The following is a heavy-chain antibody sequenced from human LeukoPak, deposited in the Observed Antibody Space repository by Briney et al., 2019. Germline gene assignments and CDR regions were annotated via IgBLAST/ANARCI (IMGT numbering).Heavy chain of an antibody. CDR2: ISSNEGST. J-gene: IGHJ4*02. CDR1: GFTFSSYA. Sequence: GGSLRLSCSASGFTFSSYAMHWVRQAPGKGLEYVSAISSNEGSTYYADSVKGRFTISRDNSKNTLYLQMSSLRAEDTAVYYCVASYLYCSSTSCYSGPFDYWGQGTLVTVSS. CDR3: VASYLYCSSTSCYSGPFDY. V-gene: IGHV3-64D*06. D-gene: IGHD2-2*01.